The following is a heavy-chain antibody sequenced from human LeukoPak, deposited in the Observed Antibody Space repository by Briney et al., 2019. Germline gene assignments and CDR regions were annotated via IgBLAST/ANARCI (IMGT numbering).Heavy chain of an antibody. CDR2: IYHSGST. CDR3: ARVLSSSWYSGPDSGPSAFDY. D-gene: IGHD6-13*01. Sequence: SETLSLTCTVSGYSISSGYYWGWIRPPPGKGLEWIGSIYHSGSTYYNPSLKSRVTISVDKSKNQFSLKLSSVTAADTAVYYCARVLSSSWYSGPDSGPSAFDYWGQGTLVTVSS. V-gene: IGHV4-38-2*02. J-gene: IGHJ4*02. CDR1: GYSISSGYY.